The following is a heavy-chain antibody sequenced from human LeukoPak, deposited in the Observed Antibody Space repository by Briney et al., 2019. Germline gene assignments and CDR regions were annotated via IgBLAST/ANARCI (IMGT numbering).Heavy chain of an antibody. D-gene: IGHD6-13*01. CDR1: GGSISSGSYY. Sequence: SETLSLTCTVSGGSISSGSYYWSWIRQPAGKGLEWIGRIYTSGSTNYNPSLKSRVTISVDTSKNQFSLKLSSVTVADTAVYYCARERGIAAALYYFDYWGQGTLVTVSS. J-gene: IGHJ4*02. CDR3: ARERGIAAALYYFDY. CDR2: IYTSGST. V-gene: IGHV4-61*02.